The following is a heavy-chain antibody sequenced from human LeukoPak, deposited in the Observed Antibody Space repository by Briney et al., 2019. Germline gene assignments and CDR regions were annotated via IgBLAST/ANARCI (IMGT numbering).Heavy chain of an antibody. CDR1: GFTFSSYG. CDR2: IWYDGSNK. CDR3: AREDITTAADDAFDI. D-gene: IGHD6-13*01. Sequence: PGGSLRLSCAASGFTFSSYGMHWVRQAPGKGLEWVAVIWYDGSNKYYADSVKGRFTISRDNSKNTLYLQMNSLRAEDTAVYYCAREDITTAADDAFDIWGQGTMVTVSS. J-gene: IGHJ3*02. V-gene: IGHV3-33*01.